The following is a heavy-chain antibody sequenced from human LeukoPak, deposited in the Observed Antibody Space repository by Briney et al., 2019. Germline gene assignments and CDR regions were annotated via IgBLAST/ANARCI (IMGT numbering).Heavy chain of an antibody. J-gene: IGHJ4*02. V-gene: IGHV3-7*01. Sequence: GGSLRLSCAASGFTFSSYWMSWVRQAPGKGLEWVANIKQDGSEKYYVDSVKGRFTISRDNAKNSLYLQMNSLRAEDTAVYYCARDNFDRGLNFDYWGQGTLVTVSS. CDR1: GFTFSSYW. D-gene: IGHD3-9*01. CDR2: IKQDGSEK. CDR3: ARDNFDRGLNFDY.